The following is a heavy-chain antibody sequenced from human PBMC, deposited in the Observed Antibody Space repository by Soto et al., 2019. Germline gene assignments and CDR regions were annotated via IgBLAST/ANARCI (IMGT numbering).Heavy chain of an antibody. CDR3: TIHISELLRLGSYYFDY. CDR1: GFTFSNAW. CDR2: IKSKTDGGTT. V-gene: IGHV3-15*01. D-gene: IGHD5-12*01. Sequence: EVQLVESGGGLVKPGGSLRLSCAASGFTFSNAWMSWVRQAPGKGLEWVGRIKSKTDGGTTDYAAPVKGRFTISRDDSKNTLYLQMNSLKTEDTAVYYCTIHISELLRLGSYYFDYWGQGTLVTVSS. J-gene: IGHJ4*02.